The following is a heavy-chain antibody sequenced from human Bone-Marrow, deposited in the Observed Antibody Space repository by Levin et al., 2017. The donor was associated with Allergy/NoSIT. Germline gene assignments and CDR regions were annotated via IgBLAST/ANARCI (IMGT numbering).Heavy chain of an antibody. V-gene: IGHV5-51*01. D-gene: IGHD3-16*01. CDR2: VYPGDSTT. CDR1: GFSSTSYH. J-gene: IGHJ4*02. CDR3: ARRFTFGPFDY. Sequence: HGESLKISCQGFGFSSTSYHIAWVRQMPGKGLEWMATVYPGDSTTRYSPSFRGQVTVSADRVTNTAYLQWTSLKASDTAIYYCARRFTFGPFDYWGPGTPVTVSS.